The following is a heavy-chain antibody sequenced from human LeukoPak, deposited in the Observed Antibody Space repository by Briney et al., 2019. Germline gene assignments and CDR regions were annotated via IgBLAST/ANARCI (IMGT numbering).Heavy chain of an antibody. J-gene: IGHJ6*03. Sequence: GGSLRLSCAASGFTFSSYGMHWVRQAPGKGLGWVAFIRYDGSNKYYADSVKGRFTISRDNSKNTLYLQMNSLRAEDTAVYYCAKGEDYCSGGSCSWYYYYYYYMDVWGKGTTVTVSS. CDR1: GFTFSSYG. D-gene: IGHD2-15*01. CDR3: AKGEDYCSGGSCSWYYYYYYYMDV. CDR2: IRYDGSNK. V-gene: IGHV3-30*02.